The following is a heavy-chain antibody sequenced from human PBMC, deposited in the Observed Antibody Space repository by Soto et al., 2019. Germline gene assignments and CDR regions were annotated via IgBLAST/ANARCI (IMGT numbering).Heavy chain of an antibody. CDR1: GFTLWNYA. CDR3: ARQYCGGDCPLDY. Sequence: GGSLRLSCAASGFTLWNYALSWVRQAPGKGLEWVSAIGGRGSSTYYIDSVKGRFTISRDNARNSLYLQMSSLRAEDTARYYCARQYCGGDCPLDYWGQGTLVTVSS. CDR2: IGGRGSST. J-gene: IGHJ4*02. D-gene: IGHD2-21*02. V-gene: IGHV3-21*01.